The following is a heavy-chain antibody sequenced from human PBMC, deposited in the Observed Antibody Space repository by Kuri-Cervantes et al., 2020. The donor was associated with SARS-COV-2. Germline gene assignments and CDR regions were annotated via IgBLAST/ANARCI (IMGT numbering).Heavy chain of an antibody. D-gene: IGHD2-2*01. CDR1: GGSISSSSYY. Sequence: SETLSLTCTVSGGSISSSSYYWSWIRQPPGKGLEWIGEINHSGSTNYKPSLKSRVTISVDTSKNQFSLKLTSVTAADTAVFYCAREKGCATTSCYGTLDIWGQGTMVTVSS. J-gene: IGHJ3*02. CDR2: INHSGST. CDR3: AREKGCATTSCYGTLDI. V-gene: IGHV4-39*07.